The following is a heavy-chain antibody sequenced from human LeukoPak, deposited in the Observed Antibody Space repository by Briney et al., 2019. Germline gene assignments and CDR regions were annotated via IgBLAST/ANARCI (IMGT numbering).Heavy chain of an antibody. CDR3: VTDPCMTDSCYIYFHL. V-gene: IGHV3-64D*06. CDR1: GFTFSSYA. CDR2: ISSNGVST. J-gene: IGHJ1*01. D-gene: IGHD2-2*02. Sequence: GGSLRLSCSASGFTFSSYAMHWVSQAPGKGLEHVSTISSNGVSTDSADAVKGRFTISRDNSKNTLYLQMSSLRAEDTALYYCVTDPCMTDSCYIYFHLWGQGTLVTVSA.